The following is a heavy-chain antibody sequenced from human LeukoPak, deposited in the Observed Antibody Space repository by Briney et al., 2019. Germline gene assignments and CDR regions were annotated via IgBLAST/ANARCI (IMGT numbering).Heavy chain of an antibody. J-gene: IGHJ4*02. CDR2: TYYRSKWYN. CDR3: ARAGVLIHSYGFGYFDY. CDR1: GDSVSSNSAA. V-gene: IGHV6-1*01. Sequence: SQTLSLTCAISGDSVSSNSAAWNWIRQSPSRGLEWLGRTYYRSKWYNDYAVSVKSRITINPDTSKNQFSLQLNSVTPEDTAVYYCARAGVLIHSYGFGYFDYWGQGTLVTVSS. D-gene: IGHD5-18*01.